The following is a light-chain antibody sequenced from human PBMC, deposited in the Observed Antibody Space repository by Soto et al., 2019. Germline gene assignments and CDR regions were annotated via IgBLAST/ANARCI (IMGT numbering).Light chain of an antibody. J-gene: IGLJ1*01. CDR1: SSDVGGYNY. CDR2: DVS. Sequence: QSALPQPASVSGSPGQSITISRTGTSSDVGGYNYVSGYQQHPGKAPKLMISDVSSRPSGVSNRYSGYKSGNTASLTNSGLQAEDEADYYCSTYTRSSTLLYVFGTGTKLTVL. CDR3: STYTRSSTLLYV. V-gene: IGLV2-14*01.